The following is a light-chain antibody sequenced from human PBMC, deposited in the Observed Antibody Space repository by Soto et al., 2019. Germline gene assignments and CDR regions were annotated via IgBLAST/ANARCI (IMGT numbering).Light chain of an antibody. CDR3: HQSYGPPLI. V-gene: IGKV1-39*01. Sequence: DLEMTQSPSSLSASVGDRVTITCRASQSISNYLNWYQHKPGKVPKLLIYAASSLQSGVPTRFSGSGFGTDFPPTTSSLQPEVLATYYCHQSYGPPLILGGGPKVEIK. CDR2: AAS. CDR1: QSISNY. J-gene: IGKJ4*01.